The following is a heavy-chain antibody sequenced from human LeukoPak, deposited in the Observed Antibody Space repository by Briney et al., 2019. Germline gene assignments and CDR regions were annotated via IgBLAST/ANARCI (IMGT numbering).Heavy chain of an antibody. J-gene: IGHJ5*02. CDR3: ARARYNWFDP. V-gene: IGHV4-59*01. Sequence: SETLSLTCTVSGGSISSYYWSWIRQPPGKGLEWIGYIYYSGSTNYNPSLKSRVTISVDTSKNQFSLDLSSVTAADTAVHYCARARYNWFDPWGQGTLVTVSS. CDR2: IYYSGST. CDR1: GGSISSYY.